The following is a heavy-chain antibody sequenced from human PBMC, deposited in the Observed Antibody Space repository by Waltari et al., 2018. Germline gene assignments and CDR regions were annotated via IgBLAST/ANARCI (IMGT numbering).Heavy chain of an antibody. Sequence: QVHLVQSGAEVKKPGASRKVSCKAPEYNFAGYYIHWVRQAPGGGLEWMGWINTNNGDTNYAQKFQGRVTMTRDTSITTAYMEVSSLTSADTAVYYCARGTEGYNQWGQGTLVTVSS. V-gene: IGHV1-2*02. D-gene: IGHD5-12*01. CDR2: INTNNGDT. CDR3: ARGTEGYNQ. CDR1: EYNFAGYY. J-gene: IGHJ4*02.